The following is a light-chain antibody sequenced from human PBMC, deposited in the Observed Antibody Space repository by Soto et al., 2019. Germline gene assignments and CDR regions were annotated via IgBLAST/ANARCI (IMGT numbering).Light chain of an antibody. J-gene: IGLJ1*01. Sequence: QSVLTQPRSVSGSPGQSVTISCTGTSSDFGHDYVSWYQQYPGKAPKLETYDVKKRPSGVPDRFSGSKSGNTASLTISGLQAEDEADYYCCSYARNLFVFGTGTKVTVL. CDR1: SSDFGHDY. V-gene: IGLV2-11*01. CDR3: CSYARNLFV. CDR2: DVK.